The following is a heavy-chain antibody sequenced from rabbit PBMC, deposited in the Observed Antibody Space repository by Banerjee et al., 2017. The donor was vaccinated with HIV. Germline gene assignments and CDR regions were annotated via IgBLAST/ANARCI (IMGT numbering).Heavy chain of an antibody. Sequence: VKPGASLTLTCTASGFDFSTNTMCWVRQAPGKGLEWIGCINSSSRNVVYASWATGRFTISKTSSTTVTLQMTSLTAADTATYFCARDLAGVIGWNFNLWGPGTLVTVS. V-gene: IGHV1S40*01. CDR1: GFDFSTNT. J-gene: IGHJ4*01. D-gene: IGHD4-1*01. CDR3: ARDLAGVIGWNFNL. CDR2: INSSSRNV.